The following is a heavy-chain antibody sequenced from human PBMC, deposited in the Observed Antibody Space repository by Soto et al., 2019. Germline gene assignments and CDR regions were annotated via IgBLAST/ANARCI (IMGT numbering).Heavy chain of an antibody. CDR3: ARGITMVRGVSPPDY. Sequence: SVKVSCKACCYSFTSYGISWVRQAPGQGLEWMGWISAYNGNTNYAQKLQGRVTITADESTSTAYMELSSLRSEDTAVYYCARGITMVRGVSPPDYWGQGTLVTVSS. D-gene: IGHD3-10*01. V-gene: IGHV1-18*01. J-gene: IGHJ4*02. CDR2: ISAYNGNT. CDR1: CYSFTSYG.